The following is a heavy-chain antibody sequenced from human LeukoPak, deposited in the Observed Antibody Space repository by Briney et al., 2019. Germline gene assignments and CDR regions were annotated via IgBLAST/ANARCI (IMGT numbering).Heavy chain of an antibody. Sequence: SQTLSLTCTVSGGSISSGSYYWSWIRQPAGKGLEWIGRIYTSGSTNYNPSLKSRVTISVDTSKNQFSLKLSSVTAADTAVYYCARDPDSSGYYYNDWYFDLWGRGTLVTVSS. CDR1: GGSISSGSYY. D-gene: IGHD3-22*01. V-gene: IGHV4-61*02. CDR3: ARDPDSSGYYYNDWYFDL. CDR2: IYTSGST. J-gene: IGHJ2*01.